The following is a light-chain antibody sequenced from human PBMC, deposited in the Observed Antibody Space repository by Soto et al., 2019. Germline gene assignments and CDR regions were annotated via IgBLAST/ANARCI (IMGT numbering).Light chain of an antibody. Sequence: QSVLTQPPSVSAAPGQKVTISCSGTSSNIGGNIVSWYQQLPGTAPKLPIYDNNKRPSGIPDRFSGSKSGTSATLGITGLQTGDEADYYCGTWDTSLSAGVFGGGTQLTVL. J-gene: IGLJ2*01. CDR2: DNN. CDR3: GTWDTSLSAGV. CDR1: SSNIGGNI. V-gene: IGLV1-51*01.